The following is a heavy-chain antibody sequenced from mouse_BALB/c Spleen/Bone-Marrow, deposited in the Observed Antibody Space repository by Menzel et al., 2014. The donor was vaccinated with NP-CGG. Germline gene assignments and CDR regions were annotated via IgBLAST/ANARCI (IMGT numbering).Heavy chain of an antibody. J-gene: IGHJ4*01. Sequence: VQLQQSGAELVKPGASVKLSCTASGFNIKDTYMHWVKQTPEQRLEWIGRIDPANGNTKYDPKFHGTATITADASSHTACLELSSLTSEETAVYCGSSYAMDYWGQGTSVTVSS. CDR1: GFNIKDTY. V-gene: IGHV14-3*02. CDR2: IDPANGNT. CDR3: SSYAMDY.